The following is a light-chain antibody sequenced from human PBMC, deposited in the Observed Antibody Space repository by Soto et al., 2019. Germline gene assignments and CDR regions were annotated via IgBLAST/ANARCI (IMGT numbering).Light chain of an antibody. Sequence: IEMPQPATMLSGSVGDRVNITCRASQGISSYLAWYQQKPGRAPKLLIYAASTLQSGVPSRFSGSGSGTDYTLTISSLQPEDVATYYCLQTFDTPPTFGQGTKVDIK. V-gene: IGKV1-9*01. J-gene: IGKJ1*01. CDR3: LQTFDTPPT. CDR2: AAS. CDR1: QGISSY.